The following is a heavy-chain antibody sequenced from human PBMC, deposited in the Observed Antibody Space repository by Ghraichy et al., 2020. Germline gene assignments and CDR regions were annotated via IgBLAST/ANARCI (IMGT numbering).Heavy chain of an antibody. CDR3: TTDPRFMVRGVTIDY. CDR1: GFTFSNAW. Sequence: GGSLRLSCAASGFTFSNAWMSWVRQAPGKGLEWVGRIRSKTDGKTTDYAAPVKGRFTISRDDSKNTLYLQMNSLKTADTAVYYCTTDPRFMVRGVTIDYWGQGTLVTVSS. J-gene: IGHJ4*02. D-gene: IGHD3-10*01. CDR2: IRSKTDGKTT. V-gene: IGHV3-15*01.